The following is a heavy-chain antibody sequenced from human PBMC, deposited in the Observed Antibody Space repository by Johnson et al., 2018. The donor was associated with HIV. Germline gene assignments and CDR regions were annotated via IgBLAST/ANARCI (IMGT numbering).Heavy chain of an antibody. D-gene: IGHD6-13*01. Sequence: VQLVESGGGVVQPGGSLRLSCVASGLSFSNFGIHWVRQAPGKGLAWVSYISSSGSTIYYADSVKGRFTISRDNAKNSLYLQMNSLRAEDTAVYYCATYSSSWYKGGYAFDIWGQGTMVTVSS. CDR3: ATYSSSWYKGGYAFDI. J-gene: IGHJ3*02. CDR2: ISSSGSTI. CDR1: GLSFSNFG. V-gene: IGHV3-48*04.